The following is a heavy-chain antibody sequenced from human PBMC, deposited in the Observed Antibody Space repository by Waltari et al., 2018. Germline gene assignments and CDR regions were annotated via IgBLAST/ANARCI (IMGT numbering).Heavy chain of an antibody. J-gene: IGHJ5*02. CDR3: AKSSFPALGWEGRFDP. CDR1: GYIFTDYS. Sequence: QVQLVQSGAEVKKPGASVKISCKGSGYIFTDYSIHWVRQAPGQRLEWMGWIDAGHDNRRYSQNFQGRLIIPRDTSASTAYMELGSLRSEDTAVYYCAKSSFPALGWEGRFDPWGPGTLVTVSS. D-gene: IGHD6-19*01. V-gene: IGHV1-3*01. CDR2: IDAGHDNR.